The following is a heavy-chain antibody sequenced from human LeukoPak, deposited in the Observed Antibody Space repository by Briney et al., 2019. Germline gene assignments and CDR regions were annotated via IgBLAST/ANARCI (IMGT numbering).Heavy chain of an antibody. CDR1: GYNFDNYW. Sequence: GESLRISCQGSGYNFDNYWITWLRQMPGKGLEWMGKIDLSDSYTSYSPSFQGHVTISADKSISTAYLQWSSLKASDSAMYYCARWYSGSSFYFDYWGQGTLVTVSS. J-gene: IGHJ4*02. CDR2: IDLSDSYT. CDR3: ARWYSGSSFYFDY. V-gene: IGHV5-10-1*01. D-gene: IGHD1-26*01.